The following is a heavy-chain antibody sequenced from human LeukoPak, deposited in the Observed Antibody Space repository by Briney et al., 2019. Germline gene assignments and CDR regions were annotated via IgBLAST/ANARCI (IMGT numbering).Heavy chain of an antibody. CDR1: GFTFSSYS. Sequence: PGGSLRLSCAASGFTFSSYSMHWVRQAPGRGLEWVSSISTTTYTYYADSVKGRFTISRDNAKNSLYLQMNSLRAEDTGVYYCARGNYFDYWGQGTLVTVSS. J-gene: IGHJ4*02. CDR3: ARGNYFDY. CDR2: ISTTTYT. D-gene: IGHD3-10*01. V-gene: IGHV3-21*01.